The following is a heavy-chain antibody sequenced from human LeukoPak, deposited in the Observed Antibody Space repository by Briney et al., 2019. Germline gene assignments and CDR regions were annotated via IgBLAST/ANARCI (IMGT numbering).Heavy chain of an antibody. CDR3: AREGGGYSYGLHYFDY. D-gene: IGHD5-18*01. CDR2: IYHSGST. J-gene: IGHJ4*02. Sequence: SETLSLTCTVSGYSISSGYYWGWIRQPPGKGLEWIGTIYHSGSTYYNPSLKSRVTISVDTSKNQFSLRLSSVTAADTAVYYCAREGGGYSYGLHYFDYWGQGTLVTVSS. CDR1: GYSISSGYY. V-gene: IGHV4-38-2*02.